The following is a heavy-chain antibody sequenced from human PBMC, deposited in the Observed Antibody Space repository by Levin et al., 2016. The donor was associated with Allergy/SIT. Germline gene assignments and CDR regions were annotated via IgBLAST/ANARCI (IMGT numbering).Heavy chain of an antibody. D-gene: IGHD2-15*01. CDR1: GFTFSNYA. J-gene: IGHJ4*02. V-gene: IGHV3-23*01. Sequence: GESLKISCVASGFTFSNYAMNWVRQAPGKGLEWVSGLSGSGDRTYYADSVKGRFTISRDNSKNTLYLQMNSLRADDTAVYYCARACSGGSCYYPYWGQGTLVTVSS. CDR3: ARACSGGSCYYPY. CDR2: LSGSGDRT.